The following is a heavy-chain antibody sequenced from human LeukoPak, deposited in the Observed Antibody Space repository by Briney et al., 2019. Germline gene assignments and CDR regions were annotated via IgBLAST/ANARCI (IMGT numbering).Heavy chain of an antibody. CDR3: ARDRKYLQH. Sequence: SGTLSVTCMVSGDSISEYYWSWIGQPPGKGREWMGYIYYSWSTNYNLSLKRRLTISVDTSKTQFSLKLSSVTAADTALYYCARDRKYLQHWGQGTLVTVSS. V-gene: IGHV4-59*01. CDR2: IYYSWST. CDR1: GDSISEYY. J-gene: IGHJ1*01.